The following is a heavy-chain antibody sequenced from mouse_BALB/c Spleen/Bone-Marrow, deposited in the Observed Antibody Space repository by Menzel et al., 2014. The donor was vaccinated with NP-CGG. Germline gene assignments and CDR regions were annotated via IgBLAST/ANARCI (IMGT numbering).Heavy chain of an antibody. CDR1: GFNIKDTY. J-gene: IGHJ3*01. CDR3: ARSGGYGNCLAWFAY. D-gene: IGHD2-10*02. Sequence: VQLQQSGAEFVKPGASVKLSCTASGFNIKDTYMHWVKQRPEQGLEWIGRIDPANGNTKYDPKFQGKATITADTSSNTAYLQLSSLTSEDTAVYYCARSGGYGNCLAWFAYWGQGTLVTVSA. V-gene: IGHV14-3*02. CDR2: IDPANGNT.